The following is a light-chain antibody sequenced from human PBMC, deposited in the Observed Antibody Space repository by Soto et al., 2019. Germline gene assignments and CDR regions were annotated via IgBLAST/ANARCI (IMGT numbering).Light chain of an antibody. CDR2: AAS. Sequence: DIQMTQSPSSMSASVGERVTITCRASQGISTSLDWYQQKPGKVPKLLIYAASTLQSGVPSRFSGSGSGTEFTLTISSLQPEDVATYYWQKYHRAPYTFGQGTKLEIK. J-gene: IGKJ2*01. CDR1: QGISTS. V-gene: IGKV1-27*01. CDR3: QKYHRAPYT.